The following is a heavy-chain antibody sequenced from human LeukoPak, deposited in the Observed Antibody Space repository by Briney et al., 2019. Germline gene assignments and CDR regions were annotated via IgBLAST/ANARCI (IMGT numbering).Heavy chain of an antibody. CDR2: IVGSSGST. D-gene: IGHD5-12*01. CDR3: AKGGYDYVEMGYFDY. Sequence: PGGSLRLSCAVSGFIFTNYAMSWVRQAPGKGLEWVSVIVGSSGSTFYADSVKGRFTISRDKSKKTPYLQMNSLRAEDTAVYYCAKGGYDYVEMGYFDYWGQGTLVTVSS. CDR1: GFIFTNYA. J-gene: IGHJ4*02. V-gene: IGHV3-23*01.